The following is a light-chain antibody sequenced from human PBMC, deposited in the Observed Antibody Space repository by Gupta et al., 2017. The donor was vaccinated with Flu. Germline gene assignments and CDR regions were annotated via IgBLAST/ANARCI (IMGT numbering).Light chain of an antibody. CDR2: AAS. J-gene: IGKJ4*01. CDR3: QQANSFPVT. CDR1: QGISSW. V-gene: IGKV1-12*01. Sequence: PSAVSSSAGDRVTITCRASQGISSWLAWYQQKPGKAPKLLIYAASSLLSGVPARFSGSGSGTDFTLTISSLQPEDSATYYCQQANSFPVTFGGGTKVEIK.